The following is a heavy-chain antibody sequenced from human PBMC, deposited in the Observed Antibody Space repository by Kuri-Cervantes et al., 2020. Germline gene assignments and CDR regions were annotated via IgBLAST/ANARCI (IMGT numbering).Heavy chain of an antibody. CDR1: GGSISSYY. Sequence: GSLRLSCTVSGGSISSYYWSWIRQPPGKGLEWIGYIYYSGSTNYNPSLKSRVTISVDTSKNQFSLKLSSVTAADTAVYYCARDLSSYGSGSYYNPWFDPWGQGTLVTVSS. D-gene: IGHD3-10*01. CDR3: ARDLSSYGSGSYYNPWFDP. V-gene: IGHV4-59*12. CDR2: IYYSGST. J-gene: IGHJ5*02.